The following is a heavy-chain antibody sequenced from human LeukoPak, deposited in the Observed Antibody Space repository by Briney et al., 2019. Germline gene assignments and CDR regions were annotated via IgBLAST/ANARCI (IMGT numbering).Heavy chain of an antibody. J-gene: IGHJ5*02. V-gene: IGHV1-18*04. D-gene: IGHD3-16*02. Sequence: ASVKVSCKASGYTFTSYGISWVRQAAGQGLEWMGWIRAYNGNTNYTQTSQGRGTMTTNPSTSTGYMELRSLRSDDTAVYYCASDPNYVFVWGSYRPRALDPWGQGTLVT. CDR2: IRAYNGNT. CDR1: GYTFTSYG. CDR3: ASDPNYVFVWGSYRPRALDP.